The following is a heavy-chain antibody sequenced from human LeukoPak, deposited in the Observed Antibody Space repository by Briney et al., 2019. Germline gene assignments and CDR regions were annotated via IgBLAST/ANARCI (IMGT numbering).Heavy chain of an antibody. J-gene: IGHJ4*02. CDR1: GDSVSSNNAT. V-gene: IGHV6-1*01. Sequence: SQTLSLTCAISGDSVSSNNATWNWIRPSPSRGLEWLGRTYYRTKWYNDYAMPMKGRISINQDTSKNQFSLQVNSVTPEDTAIYYCARDLGTSGWYTFDYWGQGTLVTVSS. D-gene: IGHD6-19*01. CDR2: TYYRTKWYN. CDR3: ARDLGTSGWYTFDY.